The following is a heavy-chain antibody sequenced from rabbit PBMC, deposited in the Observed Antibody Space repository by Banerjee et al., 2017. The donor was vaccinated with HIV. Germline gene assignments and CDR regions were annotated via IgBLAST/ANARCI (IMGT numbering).Heavy chain of an antibody. Sequence: QSLEESGGDLVKPGASLTLTCTASGFSFSSSYHMCWVRQAPGKGPEWIACINSGSSGSTWFASWAKGRFTISKTSSTTVTLQMTSLTVADTATYFCARGYAISRARLDLWGPGTLVTVS. V-gene: IGHV1S40*01. CDR1: GFSFSSSYH. D-gene: IGHD4-2*01. CDR3: ARGYAISRARLDL. J-gene: IGHJ3*01. CDR2: INSGSSGST.